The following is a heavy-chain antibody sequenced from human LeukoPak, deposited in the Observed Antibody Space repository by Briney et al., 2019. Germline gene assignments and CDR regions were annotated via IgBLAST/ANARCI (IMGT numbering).Heavy chain of an antibody. Sequence: GASVKVSCKASGFTFTSSAVQWVRQDRGQRLEWIGWIVVGSGNTNYAQKFQERVTITRDMSTSTAYMELSSLRSEDTAVYYCAAGEGYDFWSLWWGQGTLVTVSS. CDR2: IVVGSGNT. CDR1: GFTFTSSA. J-gene: IGHJ4*02. V-gene: IGHV1-58*01. CDR3: AAGEGYDFWSLW. D-gene: IGHD3-3*01.